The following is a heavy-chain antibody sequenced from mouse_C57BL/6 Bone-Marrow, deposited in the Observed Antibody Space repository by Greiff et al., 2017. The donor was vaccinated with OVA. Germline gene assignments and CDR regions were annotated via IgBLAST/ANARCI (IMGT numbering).Heavy chain of an antibody. CDR2: ISYDGSN. CDR3: ERDDYYSTPYAMDY. CDR1: GYSITSGYY. V-gene: IGHV3-6*01. J-gene: IGHJ4*01. Sequence: EVQLQQSGPGLVKPSQSLSLTCSVTGYSITSGYYWNWIRQFPGNKLEWMGYISYDGSNNYNPSLKNRISITRDTSKNQFFLKLNSVTTEDTATYYWERDDYYSTPYAMDYWGKGPSVTVSS. D-gene: IGHD2-5*01.